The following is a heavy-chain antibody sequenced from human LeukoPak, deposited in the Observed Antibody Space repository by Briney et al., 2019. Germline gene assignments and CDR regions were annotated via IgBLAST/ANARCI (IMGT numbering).Heavy chain of an antibody. V-gene: IGHV1-69*13. Sequence: ASVKVSCKASGGTFSNYALSWVRQAPGQGLEWMGGIIPIFDTANYAQNFQGRVTITADESTSTAYMELSSLRSEDTAVYYCARAGIANYYYYYMDVWGKGTTVTISS. CDR2: IIPIFDTA. CDR1: GGTFSNYA. D-gene: IGHD6-13*01. J-gene: IGHJ6*03. CDR3: ARAGIANYYYYYMDV.